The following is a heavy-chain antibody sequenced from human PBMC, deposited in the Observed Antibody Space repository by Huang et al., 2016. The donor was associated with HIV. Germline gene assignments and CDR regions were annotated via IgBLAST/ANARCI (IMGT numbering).Heavy chain of an antibody. CDR1: TFRFGAYW. V-gene: IGHV3-7*01. J-gene: IGHJ6*02. Sequence: VESGGRLVQPGGSIRLSCVGSTFRFGAYWMSWVRQSPGKGVEWVANIKQDESEKYYVDSLKGRFNISRDNAKKVLFLEMNNVRVEDTATYYCATKTAAMDIWGQGTTVTVS. CDR2: IKQDESEK. CDR3: ATKTAAMDI. D-gene: IGHD1-7*01.